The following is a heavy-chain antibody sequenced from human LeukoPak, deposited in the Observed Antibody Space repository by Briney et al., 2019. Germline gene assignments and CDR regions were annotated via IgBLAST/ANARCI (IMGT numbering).Heavy chain of an antibody. J-gene: IGHJ4*02. CDR2: IYYSGST. V-gene: IGHV4-59*08. CDR3: ARGRATVTTFDY. D-gene: IGHD4-17*01. CDR1: GGSISSYY. Sequence: SETLSLTCTVSGGSISSYYWSWIRQPPGEGLEWIGYIYYSGSTNYNPSLKSRVTISVDTSKNQFSLKLSSVTAADTAVYYCARGRATVTTFDYWGQGTLVTVSS.